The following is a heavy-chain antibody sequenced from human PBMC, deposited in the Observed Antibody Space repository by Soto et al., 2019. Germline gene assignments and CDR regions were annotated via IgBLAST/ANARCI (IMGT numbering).Heavy chain of an antibody. D-gene: IGHD4-17*01. J-gene: IGHJ2*01. Sequence: QVQLQESGLGLVKPSETLSLTCTVSGGSISGGGYYWSWIRQPPGKGLEWIGYTYDSGSTYYNPSLKSRISISVDTSKNQFSLRLTSVTAADTAVYYCAREIIPLTTDWYFDLWGRGTLVTVSS. CDR3: AREIIPLTTDWYFDL. CDR2: TYDSGST. V-gene: IGHV4-30-4*01. CDR1: GGSISGGGYY.